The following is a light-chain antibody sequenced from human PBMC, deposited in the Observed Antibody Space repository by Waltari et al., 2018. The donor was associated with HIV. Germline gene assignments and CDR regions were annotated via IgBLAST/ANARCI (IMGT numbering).Light chain of an antibody. CDR2: STN. CDR1: SGSVSTSYY. CDR3: VLYMGSGFWV. V-gene: IGLV8-61*01. Sequence: QTVVTQEPSFSVSPGGTVTPTCGLSSGSVSTSYYPSWYQQTPGQAPRTLIYSTNTRSSGVPDRFSGSILGNKAALTITGAQADDESDYYCVLYMGSGFWVFGGGTKLTVL. J-gene: IGLJ3*02.